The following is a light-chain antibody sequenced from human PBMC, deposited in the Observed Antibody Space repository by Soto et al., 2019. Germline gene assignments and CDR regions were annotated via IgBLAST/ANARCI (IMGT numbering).Light chain of an antibody. V-gene: IGLV2-14*01. CDR3: SSYTSSSTLGV. CDR1: SSDVGGYNY. CDR2: DVS. J-gene: IGLJ2*01. Sequence: QSALTQPASVSGSPGQSITISCTGTSSDVGGYNYVSWYQQHPGKAPKLMIYDVSNRPSGVSNRFSGSKSGNTASLTISGLQAEDEADYYCSSYTSSSTLGVVGGGTKLTAL.